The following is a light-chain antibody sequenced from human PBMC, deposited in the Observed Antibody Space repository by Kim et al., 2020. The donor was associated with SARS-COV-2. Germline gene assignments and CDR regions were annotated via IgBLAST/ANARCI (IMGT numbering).Light chain of an antibody. CDR2: YDS. CDR3: QVWDSSSDHHV. J-gene: IGLJ1*01. CDR1: NIGSKS. V-gene: IGLV3-21*04. Sequence: APGKTAWITCGGNNIGSKSVHWYQQKPGQAPVLVIYYDSDRPSGIPERFSGSNSGNTATLTISRVEAGDEADYYCQVWDSSSDHHVFGTGTKVTVL.